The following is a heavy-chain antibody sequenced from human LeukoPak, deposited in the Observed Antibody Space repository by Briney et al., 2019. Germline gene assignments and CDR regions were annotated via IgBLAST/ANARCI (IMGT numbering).Heavy chain of an antibody. V-gene: IGHV3-7*03. J-gene: IGHJ4*02. CDR3: AREKGYSSSWYDDY. CDR2: IKQDGSEK. D-gene: IGHD6-13*01. CDR1: GSTFSSYW. Sequence: GGSLRLSCAASGSTFSSYWMSWVRQAPGKGLEWVANIKQDGSEKYYVDSVKGRFTISRDNAKNSLYLQMNSLRAEDTAVYYCAREKGYSSSWYDDYWGQGTLVTVSS.